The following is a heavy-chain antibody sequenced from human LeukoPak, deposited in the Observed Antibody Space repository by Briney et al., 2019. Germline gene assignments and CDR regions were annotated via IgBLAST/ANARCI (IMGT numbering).Heavy chain of an antibody. CDR1: GFTLRYYH. D-gene: IGHD3-10*01. V-gene: IGHV3-48*01. J-gene: IGHJ6*02. Sequence: GGSLRLSCATSGFTLRYYHMNWVRQAPGKGLEWVSYINVVNGAIYYADSVKGRFTISGDIATNSVYLQMNSLRAEDTALYYCVRDGNRGYDMDVWGQGTAVTVSS. CDR3: VRDGNRGYDMDV. CDR2: INVVNGAI.